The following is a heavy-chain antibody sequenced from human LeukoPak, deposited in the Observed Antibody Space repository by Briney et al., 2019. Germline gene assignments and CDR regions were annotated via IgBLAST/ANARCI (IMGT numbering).Heavy chain of an antibody. D-gene: IGHD5-18*01. CDR2: IWYDGSKK. J-gene: IGHJ3*02. CDR3: ARNTAQSAFDI. V-gene: IGHV3-33*01. Sequence: GGSLRLSCAASGFTFSNYGMHWVRQAPGKGLEWLAVIWYDGSKKYYTDSVKGRFTVSRDNSRKMLYLQMNSLRAEDTAVYYCARNTAQSAFDIWGQGTMATVSS. CDR1: GFTFSNYG.